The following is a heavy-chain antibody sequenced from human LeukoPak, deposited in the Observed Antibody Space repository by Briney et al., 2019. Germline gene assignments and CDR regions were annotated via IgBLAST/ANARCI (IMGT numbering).Heavy chain of an antibody. CDR2: RHHSGIT. V-gene: IGHV4-4*02. CDR1: GGSISSSNW. D-gene: IGHD5-24*01. CDR3: ARNRDGYNSLDY. J-gene: IGHJ4*02. Sequence: SETLSLTCTVSGGSISSSNWWAWVRPPPGKGLEWIGERHHSGITNYNPSLKSRVTISVDTSKNHFSLKLSSVTAADTAVYYCARNRDGYNSLDYWGQGTLVTVSS.